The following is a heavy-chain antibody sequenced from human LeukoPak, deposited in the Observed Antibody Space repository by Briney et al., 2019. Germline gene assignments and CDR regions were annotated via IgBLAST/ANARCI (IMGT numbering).Heavy chain of an antibody. CDR1: GYTFTGYY. Sequence: ASVKVSCKASGYTFTGYYMHWVRQAPGQGVEWMGRINANSGGTDYAQKFQDRVTMTRDTSISTAYMELSRLTSDDTAVYYCARDGHGGNSFDFWGQGTLVTVSS. CDR2: INANSGGT. V-gene: IGHV1-2*06. D-gene: IGHD4-23*01. J-gene: IGHJ4*02. CDR3: ARDGHGGNSFDF.